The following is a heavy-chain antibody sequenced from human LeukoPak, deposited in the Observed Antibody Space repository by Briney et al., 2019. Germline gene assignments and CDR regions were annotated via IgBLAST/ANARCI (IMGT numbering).Heavy chain of an antibody. CDR2: ISGSGGST. Sequence: GGSLRLSCAASGFTFSSYAMSWVRQAPGKGREWVAGISGSGGSTYYADSVKGRFTISRDNSKNTLYLQMNSLRAEDTAVYYCAKGGDIVVVPAAIGFDPWGQGTLVTVSS. CDR1: GFTFSSYA. J-gene: IGHJ5*02. CDR3: AKGGDIVVVPAAIGFDP. V-gene: IGHV3-23*01. D-gene: IGHD2-2*02.